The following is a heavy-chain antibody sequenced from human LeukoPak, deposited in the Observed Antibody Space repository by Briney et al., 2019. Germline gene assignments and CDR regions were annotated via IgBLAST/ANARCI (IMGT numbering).Heavy chain of an antibody. D-gene: IGHD3-9*01. CDR1: GYTFTSYG. Sequence: ASVKVSCKASGYTFTSYGISWVRQAPGQGLEWMGWISAYNGNTNYAQKLQGRVTMTEDTSTDTAYMELSSLRSEDTAVYYCATDWGLGLTGYSPPLLGYYYMDVWGKGTTVTVSS. J-gene: IGHJ6*03. CDR2: ISAYNGNT. V-gene: IGHV1-18*01. CDR3: ATDWGLGLTGYSPPLLGYYYMDV.